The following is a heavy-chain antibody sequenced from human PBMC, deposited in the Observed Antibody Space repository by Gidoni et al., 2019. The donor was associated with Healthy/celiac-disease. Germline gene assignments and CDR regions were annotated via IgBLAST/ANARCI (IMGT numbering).Heavy chain of an antibody. J-gene: IGHJ6*02. D-gene: IGHD5-18*01. CDR2: IIPIFGTA. CDR3: ARAETSVDTAMVGVRSYYYYYGMDV. V-gene: IGHV1-69*01. Sequence: QVQLVQSGAEVKKPGSSVRVSCKASGGTFSSYAIRWVRQAPGQGLEWMGGIIPIFGTANYAQKFQGRVTITADESTSTAYMELSSLRSEDTAVYYCARAETSVDTAMVGVRSYYYYYGMDVWGQGTTVTVSS. CDR1: GGTFSSYA.